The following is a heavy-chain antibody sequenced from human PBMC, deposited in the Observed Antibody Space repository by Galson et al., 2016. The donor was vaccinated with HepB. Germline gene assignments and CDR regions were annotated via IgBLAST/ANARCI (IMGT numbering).Heavy chain of an antibody. CDR2: TLDDGSNKDYGG. CDR3: ARDVSGMGY. V-gene: IGHV3-30*04. D-gene: IGHD1-14*01. CDR1: GFTFSIHG. Sequence: SLRLSCAASGFTFSIHGMHWVRQAPGKGLEWVAVTLDDGSNKDYGGYYADPGKGRFTIPRDNSKNTMYLQMNSLRAEDTAMYYCARDVSGMGYWGQGTLVTVSS. J-gene: IGHJ4*02.